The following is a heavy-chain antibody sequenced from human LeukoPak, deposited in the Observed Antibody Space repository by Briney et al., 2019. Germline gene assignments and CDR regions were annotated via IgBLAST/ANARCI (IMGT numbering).Heavy chain of an antibody. J-gene: IGHJ3*02. D-gene: IGHD3-10*01. Sequence: PGGSLRLSCAASGFTFSRYAMHWVRQAPGKGLEWVAVISYDGSNKYYADSVKGRFTISRDNSKNTLYLQMNSLRAEDTAVYYCARDNGPTRFTMVRGTYAFDIRGQGTMVTVSS. V-gene: IGHV3-30-3*01. CDR2: ISYDGSNK. CDR1: GFTFSRYA. CDR3: ARDNGPTRFTMVRGTYAFDI.